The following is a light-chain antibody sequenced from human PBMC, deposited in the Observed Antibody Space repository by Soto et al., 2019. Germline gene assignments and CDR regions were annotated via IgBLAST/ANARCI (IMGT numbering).Light chain of an antibody. CDR1: QSVRSTY. CDR2: GAS. V-gene: IGKV3-20*01. Sequence: EIVLTQSPGTLSLSPGDRATLSCRASQSVRSTYLAWYQQKPGQAPRLLIYGASSRATGIPDRFSGSGSGTDFTLTISRLEPEDVAVYYCQQDGNSPLTFGGGTKVEIK. J-gene: IGKJ4*01. CDR3: QQDGNSPLT.